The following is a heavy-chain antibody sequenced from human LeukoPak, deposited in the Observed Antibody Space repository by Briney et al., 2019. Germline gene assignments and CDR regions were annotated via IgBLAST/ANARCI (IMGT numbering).Heavy chain of an antibody. CDR2: IYAVGST. J-gene: IGHJ6*02. CDR1: GFSVSTNY. V-gene: IGHV3-66*01. D-gene: IGHD3-10*01. CDR3: ARDGGSGTYGDLYFYYGMDA. Sequence: PGGSLRLSCAASGFSVSTNYISWVRQAPGKGLEWVSFIYAVGSTYYADSVKGRFTISRDSSKNTVFLQMNSLRDEDTAVYYCARDGGSGTYGDLYFYYGMDAWGQGTTVTVSS.